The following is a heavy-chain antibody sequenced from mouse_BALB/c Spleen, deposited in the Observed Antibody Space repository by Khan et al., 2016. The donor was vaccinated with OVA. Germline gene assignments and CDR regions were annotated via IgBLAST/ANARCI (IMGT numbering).Heavy chain of an antibody. J-gene: IGHJ3*01. CDR2: ISDGSTYT. D-gene: IGHD2-13*01. CDR1: GFTFSDYY. Sequence: EVELVESGGGLVKPGGSLKLSCAASGFTFSDYYMYWIRQTPEKRLEWVATISDGSTYTYYPDSVKGRFTISRDNAKNSLYLQMSSMKYEDTAIYCGARGHYGDPFSYWGQGTLVTVSA. CDR3: ARGHYGDPFSY. V-gene: IGHV5-4*02.